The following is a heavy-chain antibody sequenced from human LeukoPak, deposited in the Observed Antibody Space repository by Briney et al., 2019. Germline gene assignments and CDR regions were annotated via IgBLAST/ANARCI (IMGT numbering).Heavy chain of an antibody. CDR2: INHSGST. D-gene: IGHD2-8*01. J-gene: IGHJ4*02. CDR1: GGSFSGYY. CDR3: TEVSSHPRGYFDY. V-gene: IGHV4-34*01. Sequence: SSETLSLTCAVYGGSFSGYYWSWIRQPPGKGLEWIGEINHSGSTNYNPSLKSRVTISVDTSKNQFSLKLSSVTAADTAGYYCTEVSSHPRGYFDYGGQGTVVTVSS.